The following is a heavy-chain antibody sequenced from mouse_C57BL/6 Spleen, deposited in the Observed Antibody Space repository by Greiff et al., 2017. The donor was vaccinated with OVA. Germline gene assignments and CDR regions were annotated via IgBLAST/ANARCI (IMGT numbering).Heavy chain of an antibody. CDR1: GFSLSTSNMG. J-gene: IGHJ4*01. V-gene: IGHV8-5*01. D-gene: IGHD1-1*01. Sequence: QVTLKVSGPGILQPSQTLSLTCSFSGFSLSTSNMGIGWIRQPSGKGLEWLAHIWWNDDKYYNPSLMSRLTISNDTSNNQVFLKLTSEHTADTATYYCTQMEYYGSSYAYYDAMDYWGQGTSVTVSS. CDR3: TQMEYYGSSYAYYDAMDY. CDR2: IWWNDDK.